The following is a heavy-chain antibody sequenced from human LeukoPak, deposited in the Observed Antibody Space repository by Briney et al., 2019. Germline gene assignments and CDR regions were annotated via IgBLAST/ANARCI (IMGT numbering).Heavy chain of an antibody. J-gene: IGHJ4*02. V-gene: IGHV3-30*18. CDR2: ISYDGSNK. D-gene: IGHD5-12*01. Sequence: PGRSLRLSCAASGFAFNTYAMHWVRQAPGKGLEWVAVISYDGSNKYYADSVKGRFTISRDNSKNTLYLQMNSLRAEDTAVYYCAKDQGYDFLFDYWGQGTLVTVSS. CDR1: GFAFNTYA. CDR3: AKDQGYDFLFDY.